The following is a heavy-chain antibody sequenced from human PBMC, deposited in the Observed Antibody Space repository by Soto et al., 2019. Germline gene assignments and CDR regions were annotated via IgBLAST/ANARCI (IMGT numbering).Heavy chain of an antibody. CDR3: ARGKGIAPGLGFDP. CDR1: GYTFTGYY. V-gene: IGHV1-2*02. J-gene: IGHJ5*02. D-gene: IGHD6-13*01. Sequence: ASVKVSCKASGYTFTGYYMHWVRRAPGQGLEWMGWINPNSGGTNYAQKFQGRVTMTRDTSISTAYMELSRLRSDDTAVYYCARGKGIAPGLGFDPWGQGTLVTVSS. CDR2: INPNSGGT.